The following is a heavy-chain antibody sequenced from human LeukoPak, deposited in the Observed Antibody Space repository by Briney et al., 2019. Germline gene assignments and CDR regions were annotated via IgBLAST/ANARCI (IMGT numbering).Heavy chain of an antibody. D-gene: IGHD6-19*01. Sequence: PGRSLRLFCVASGFTFSSYGMLGVRQAPGKGLEWEAFISYDGSNRYYVDSVKGRLTISRENSKNTLYLQMNSLRPDDTAVYYCAKVRGPGEVSGWYYFDSWGQGTLVTVSS. CDR1: GFTFSSYG. V-gene: IGHV3-30*18. CDR2: ISYDGSNR. CDR3: AKVRGPGEVSGWYYFDS. J-gene: IGHJ4*02.